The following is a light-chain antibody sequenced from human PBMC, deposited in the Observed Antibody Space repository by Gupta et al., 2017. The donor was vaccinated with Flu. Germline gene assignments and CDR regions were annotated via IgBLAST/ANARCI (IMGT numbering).Light chain of an antibody. Sequence: EVVMTQSPGTLSVSPGERATLSCRASQSVYSNLAWYRQKPGQVPRLLMYDVSTRATGIPDRFSGSGSGTEFTLTISSLQSEDFAVYYCQQYNSWPLTFGPGTNVDIK. CDR3: QQYNSWPLT. CDR2: DVS. CDR1: QSVYSN. V-gene: IGKV3-15*01. J-gene: IGKJ3*01.